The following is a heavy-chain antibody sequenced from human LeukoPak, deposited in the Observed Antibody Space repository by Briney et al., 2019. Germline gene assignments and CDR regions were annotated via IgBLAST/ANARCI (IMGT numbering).Heavy chain of an antibody. Sequence: PSETLSLTCTVSGGSISSYYWTWIRQPPGKGLEWIGYIYNSRSTNYNPSLKSRVTISVGTSENQFSLKLNSVTAADTAVYYCARRNILTEGEAFDIRGQGTMVTVSS. CDR1: GGSISSYY. J-gene: IGHJ3*02. D-gene: IGHD3-9*01. CDR3: ARRNILTEGEAFDI. CDR2: IYNSRST. V-gene: IGHV4-59*08.